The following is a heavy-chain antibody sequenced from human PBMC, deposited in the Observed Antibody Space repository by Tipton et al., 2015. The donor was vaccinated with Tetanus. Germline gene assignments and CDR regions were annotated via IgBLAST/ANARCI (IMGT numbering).Heavy chain of an antibody. CDR3: ARTYSSGYGMDV. Sequence: SLRLSCVASGFTFSTYWIHWVRQVPGKGLVWVSRIKGDGTTTAFADSVKGRFSISRDNAQNTLNLQMNSLRGEDTAVYYCARTYSSGYGMDVWGQGTTVIAS. CDR2: IKGDGTTT. J-gene: IGHJ6*02. CDR1: GFTFSTYW. V-gene: IGHV3-74*01. D-gene: IGHD6-19*01.